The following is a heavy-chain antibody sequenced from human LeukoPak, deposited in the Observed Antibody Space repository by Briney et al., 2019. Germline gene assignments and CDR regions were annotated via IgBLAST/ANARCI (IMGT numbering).Heavy chain of an antibody. Sequence: GASVKVSCKASGYTFTSYGISWVRQAPGQGLEWMGWISAYNGNTNYAQKLQGRVTMTTDTSTSTAYMELSSLRSEDTAVYYCARGTWRAVGATKRLGFDYWGQGTLVTVSS. CDR2: ISAYNGNT. J-gene: IGHJ4*02. D-gene: IGHD1-26*01. CDR3: ARGTWRAVGATKRLGFDY. V-gene: IGHV1-18*01. CDR1: GYTFTSYG.